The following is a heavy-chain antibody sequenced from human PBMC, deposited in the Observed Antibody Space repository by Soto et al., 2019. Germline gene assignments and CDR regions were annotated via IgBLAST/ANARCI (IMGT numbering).Heavy chain of an antibody. J-gene: IGHJ6*02. V-gene: IGHV4-4*07. D-gene: IGHD2-15*01. CDR2: IYTRGST. CDR3: AGIGEDIYYGMDV. Sequence: LSLTCTVSGGSFSTYYWNWVRQPAGKGLEWIGRIYTRGSTNYNPSLKSRVTMLVDTSKNEFYLNLDSVTAADTAVYYCAGIGEDIYYGMDVWGQGTTVTVSS. CDR1: GGSFSTYY.